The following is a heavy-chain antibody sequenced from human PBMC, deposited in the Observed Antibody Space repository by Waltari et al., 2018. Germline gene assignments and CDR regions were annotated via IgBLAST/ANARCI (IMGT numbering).Heavy chain of an antibody. CDR1: GFTFSSYW. CDR2: INSDGSST. J-gene: IGHJ6*02. V-gene: IGHV3-74*01. Sequence: EVQLVESGGGLVQPGGSLRLSCAASGFTFSSYWMHWVRQAPGRGRVWVSSINSDGSSTRYADSVKGRFTISRDNTKTTQYLQMSSLTAEDTAVYYCARDTWWYYGMDVWGQGTTVTVSS. CDR3: ARDTWWYYGMDV. D-gene: IGHD2-15*01.